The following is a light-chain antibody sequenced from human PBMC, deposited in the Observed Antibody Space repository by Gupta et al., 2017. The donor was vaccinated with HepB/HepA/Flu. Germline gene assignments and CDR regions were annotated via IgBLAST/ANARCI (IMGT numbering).Light chain of an antibody. Sequence: EIVLTQSTATLSLSLGERATLACRASQSVSSYLAWYQQKPGQAPRLLIYDASNRATGVPARFSGSGSGTEFTLTISSLEPEDFAVYYCQQRSNWTCNFGQGTKLEIK. CDR1: QSVSSY. V-gene: IGKV3-11*01. J-gene: IGKJ2*02. CDR2: DAS. CDR3: QQRSNWTCN.